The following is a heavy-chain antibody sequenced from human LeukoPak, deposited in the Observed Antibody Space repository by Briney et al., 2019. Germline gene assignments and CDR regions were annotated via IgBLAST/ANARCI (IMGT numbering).Heavy chain of an antibody. CDR1: GGSISSGDYY. CDR3: ARGEPTYFDY. V-gene: IGHV4-30-4*01. Sequence: SETLSLTCTVSGGSISSGDYYWSWIRQPPGKGLEWIGFIYYSGSTYYNPSLKSRVTISVDTSKNQFSLKLSSVTAADTAVYYCARGEPTYFDYWGQGTLVTVSS. CDR2: IYYSGST. D-gene: IGHD1-14*01. J-gene: IGHJ4*02.